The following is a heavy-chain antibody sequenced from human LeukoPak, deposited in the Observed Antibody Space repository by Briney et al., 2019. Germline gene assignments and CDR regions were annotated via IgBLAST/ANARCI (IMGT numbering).Heavy chain of an antibody. CDR3: ASPGQWDY. CDR2: ISGSGGST. J-gene: IGHJ4*02. V-gene: IGHV3-23*01. D-gene: IGHD6-19*01. Sequence: PGGSLRLSCAAPGVTFSSYAMSWVRQAPGKGLEWVSAISGSGGSTCYADSVKGRFTISRDNSRNTLYLQMNSLRAEDTAVYYCASPGQWDYWGQGTLVTVSS. CDR1: GVTFSSYA.